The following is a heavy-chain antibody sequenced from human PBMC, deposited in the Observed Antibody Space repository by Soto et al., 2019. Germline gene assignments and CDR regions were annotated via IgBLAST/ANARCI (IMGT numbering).Heavy chain of an antibody. CDR1: GYTFTDYW. CDR2: VYPGDSDT. J-gene: IGHJ6*02. Sequence: GGSLKISCKGSGYTFTDYWIAWGRQMPGKGLEWIGIVYPGDSDTRYSPSFQRQVTISADTSSRTAYLQWSSLKASDTAIYYCARCGFGEFPPPFDYYYYGMDVWGQGTSVTVSS. V-gene: IGHV5-51*01. CDR3: ARCGFGEFPPPFDYYYYGMDV. D-gene: IGHD3-10*01.